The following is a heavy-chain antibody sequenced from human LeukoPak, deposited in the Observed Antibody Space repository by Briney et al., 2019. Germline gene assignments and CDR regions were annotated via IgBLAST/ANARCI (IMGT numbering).Heavy chain of an antibody. D-gene: IGHD2-21*02. V-gene: IGHV1-2*02. CDR1: GYTFTGYY. J-gene: IGHJ3*02. CDR3: ATTLHIVVVTWHAFDI. Sequence: ASVKVSCKASGYTFTGYYMHWVRQAPGQGLEWMGWINPNSGGTNYAQKFQGRVTMTRDTSISTAYMELSRLTSDGTTIYYCATTLHIVVVTWHAFDIWGQGTMVTVSS. CDR2: INPNSGGT.